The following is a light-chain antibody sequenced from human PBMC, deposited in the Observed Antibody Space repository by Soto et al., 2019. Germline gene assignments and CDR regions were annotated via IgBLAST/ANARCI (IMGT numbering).Light chain of an antibody. CDR2: CAS. V-gene: IGKV1-6*01. Sequence: AIQMTQSPSSLSASVGDRVTITCRASQDIRNDLGWYQQKPGKAPKLLIYCASNLHRWVTSRFSGSGSGTDFTLTISSLQPEAFAAYYCLQAYNYTRTFGQGTKVDFK. CDR3: LQAYNYTRT. CDR1: QDIRND. J-gene: IGKJ1*01.